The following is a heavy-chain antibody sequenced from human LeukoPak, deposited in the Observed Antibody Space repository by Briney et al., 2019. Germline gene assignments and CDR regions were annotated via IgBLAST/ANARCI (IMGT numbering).Heavy chain of an antibody. Sequence: SETLSLSCAVSGFSISSGYFRGWRRQPPGKGLEWIGSIYHSGSTYYNPSLKSRVTISVDTSKNQFSLKLSSVTAADTAVYYCARGGTGNWFDPWGQGTLVTVSS. J-gene: IGHJ5*02. CDR1: GFSISSGYF. D-gene: IGHD1-1*01. CDR3: ARGGTGNWFDP. CDR2: IYHSGST. V-gene: IGHV4-38-2*01.